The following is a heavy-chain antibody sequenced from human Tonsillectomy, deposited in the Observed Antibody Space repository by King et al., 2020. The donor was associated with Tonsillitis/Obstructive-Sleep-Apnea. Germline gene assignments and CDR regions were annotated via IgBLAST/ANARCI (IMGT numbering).Heavy chain of an antibody. D-gene: IGHD2-2*01. J-gene: IGHJ4*02. V-gene: IGHV4-39*01. CDR3: ARWHQLRFDF. CDR2: VFYSGST. Sequence: LQLQESGPGLVKPSETLSLTCTVSGGPISSTNYYWGWIRQPPGKGLEWIGSVFYSGSTYSNPSLKSRLTISVDTSKNQFSLELSSVTAADTAVYFCARWHQLRFDFWGQGTLVTVSS. CDR1: GGPISSTNYY.